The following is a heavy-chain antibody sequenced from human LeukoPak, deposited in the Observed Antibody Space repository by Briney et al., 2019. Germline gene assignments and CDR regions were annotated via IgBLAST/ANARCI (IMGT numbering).Heavy chain of an antibody. CDR1: GYSFTYW. CDR3: ASARHGDYVWDY. D-gene: IGHD3-16*01. J-gene: IGHJ4*02. V-gene: IGHV5-51*01. CDR2: IYSGDSHT. Sequence: GESLKISCKGSGYSFTYWIGWVRQMPGKGLEWMGIIYSGDSHTKYSPSFQGRVTISVDKSTTTAYLQWSSLEASDTAMYYCASARHGDYVWDYWGQGTLVTVSS.